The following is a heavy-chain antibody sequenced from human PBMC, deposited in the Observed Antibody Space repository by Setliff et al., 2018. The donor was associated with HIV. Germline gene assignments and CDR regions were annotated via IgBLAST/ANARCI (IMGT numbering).Heavy chain of an antibody. Sequence: SETLSLTCAIYGGSFSGNCWSWIRQPPGKGLEWIGEINYSGTTNHNPFLKSRVTIPVDTSKKQFSLKLNSVTAADSAIYYCAATYCRGGGRDCPQMYDYWGQGSLVTVSS. V-gene: IGHV4-34*01. D-gene: IGHD2-15*01. CDR3: AATYCRGGGRDCPQMYDY. CDR1: GGSFSGNC. J-gene: IGHJ4*02. CDR2: INYSGTT.